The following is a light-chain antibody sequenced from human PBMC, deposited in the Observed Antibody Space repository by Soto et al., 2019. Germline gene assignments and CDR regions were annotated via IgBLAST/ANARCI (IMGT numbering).Light chain of an antibody. CDR3: QQHNDWPIT. V-gene: IGKV3-15*01. J-gene: IGKJ4*01. CDR1: QSVSNN. CDR2: GAT. Sequence: EIVMTQSPATLSVSPGERVTLSCRASQSVSNNLAWYQQKPGQSPRLLIYGATATATGIPAMFSGSGSGTEFTLTISSLQSEDFAVYYCQQHNDWPITFGGGTKVEIK.